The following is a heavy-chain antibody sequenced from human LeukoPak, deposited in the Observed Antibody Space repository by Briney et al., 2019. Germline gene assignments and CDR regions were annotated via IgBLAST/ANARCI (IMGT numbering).Heavy chain of an antibody. D-gene: IGHD3-16*02. J-gene: IGHJ6*03. Sequence: GGSLRLSCAASGFTFSSQPMSWVRQAPGKGLEWVSSISGVGRTTYYADSVKGRFTISKDNTKNMLYLQLNSLSAGDTAVYYCARDRGGIGYYMDVWGKGTTVTVSS. CDR1: GFTFSSQP. CDR2: ISGVGRTT. CDR3: ARDRGGIGYYMDV. V-gene: IGHV3-23*01.